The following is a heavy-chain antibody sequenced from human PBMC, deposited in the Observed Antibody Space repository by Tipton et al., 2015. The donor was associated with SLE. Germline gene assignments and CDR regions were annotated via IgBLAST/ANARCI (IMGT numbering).Heavy chain of an antibody. CDR3: ARESELRYYYYYYMDV. V-gene: IGHV4-61*02. J-gene: IGHJ6*03. D-gene: IGHD4-23*01. CDR2: IYTSGST. Sequence: TLSLTCTVSGGSISSGSYYWSWIRQPAGKGLEWIGRIYTSGSTNYNPSLQSRVTISVDTSKNQFSLKLSSVTAADTAVYYCARESELRYYYYYYMDVWGKGTTATVSS. CDR1: GGSISSGSYY.